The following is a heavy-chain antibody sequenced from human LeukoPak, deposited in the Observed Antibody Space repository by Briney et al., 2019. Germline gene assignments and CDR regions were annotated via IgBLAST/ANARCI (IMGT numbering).Heavy chain of an antibody. J-gene: IGHJ3*02. CDR2: INSDGSST. CDR1: GFTFSSYW. V-gene: IGHV3-74*01. CDR3: VVPRSSGWLDAFDI. D-gene: IGHD6-19*01. Sequence: PGGSLRLFCAASGFTFSSYWMHWVRQAPGKGLVWVSRINSDGSSTSYADSVKGRFTISRDNAKNTLYLQMNSLRAEDTAVYYCVVPRSSGWLDAFDIWGQGTMVTVSS.